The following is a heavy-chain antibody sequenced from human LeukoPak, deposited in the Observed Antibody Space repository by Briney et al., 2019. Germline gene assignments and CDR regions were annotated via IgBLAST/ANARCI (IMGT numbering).Heavy chain of an antibody. CDR3: ARIAYCSSTSCSDAFDM. CDR1: GYTFTSYG. J-gene: IGHJ3*02. D-gene: IGHD2-2*01. CDR2: ISGHNGDT. V-gene: IGHV1-18*01. Sequence: ASVKVSCKASGYTFTSYGLSWVRQVPGQGLEWLGWISGHNGDTNYAQKLQGRLTVTTDTSTSTAYMELGSLRSDDTAVYYCARIAYCSSTSCSDAFDMWGQGTMVTVSS.